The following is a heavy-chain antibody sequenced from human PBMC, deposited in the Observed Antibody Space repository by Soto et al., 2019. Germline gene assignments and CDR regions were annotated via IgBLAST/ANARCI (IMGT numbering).Heavy chain of an antibody. CDR2: IWYDGSNK. D-gene: IGHD3-9*01. CDR3: ARGGRYFDWSGPQLDY. V-gene: IGHV3-33*01. J-gene: IGHJ4*02. Sequence: GGSLRLSCAASGFNFSSYVMHWVRPAPGKGLEWVAVIWYDGSNKYYADSVKGRFTISRDNSKNTLYLQMNSLRAEDTAVYYCARGGRYFDWSGPQLDYWGQGTLVTVSS. CDR1: GFNFSSYV.